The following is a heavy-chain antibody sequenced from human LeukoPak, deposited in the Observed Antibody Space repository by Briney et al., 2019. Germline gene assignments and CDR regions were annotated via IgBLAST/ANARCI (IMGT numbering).Heavy chain of an antibody. CDR1: GFSFSSYS. D-gene: IGHD3-10*01. CDR3: ARGFGRFGHRFGY. J-gene: IGHJ4*02. V-gene: IGHV3-21*01. CDR2: ISSTSRSSYI. Sequence: GGSLRLSCAASGFSFSSYSMNWVRQAPGKGLEWVSSISSTSRSSYIFYAESVKGRFTISRDNAKNSLFLQMNSLVAEDTAVYYCARGFGRFGHRFGYLGQGTLVTVSS.